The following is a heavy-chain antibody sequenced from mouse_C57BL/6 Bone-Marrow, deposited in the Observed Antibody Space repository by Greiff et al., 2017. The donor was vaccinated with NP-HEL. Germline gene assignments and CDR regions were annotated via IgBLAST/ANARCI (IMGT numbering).Heavy chain of an antibody. CDR1: GFTFSSYA. CDR3: TRGLPWFAY. Sequence: EVKLVESGEGLVKPGGSLKLSCAASGFTFSSYAMSWVRQTPEKRLEWVAYISSGGDYIYYADTVKGRFTISRDKARNTLYLQMSSLKSEDTAMYYCTRGLPWFAYWGQGTLVTVSA. D-gene: IGHD3-1*01. V-gene: IGHV5-9-1*02. J-gene: IGHJ3*01. CDR2: ISSGGDYI.